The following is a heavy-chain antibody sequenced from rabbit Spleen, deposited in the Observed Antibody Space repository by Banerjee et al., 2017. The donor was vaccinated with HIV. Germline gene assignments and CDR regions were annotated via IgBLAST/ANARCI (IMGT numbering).Heavy chain of an antibody. V-gene: IGHV1S7*01. Sequence: QLMESGGRLVTPGGSLTLSCKASGFAFSSYGMSWVRQAPGKGLEWIGYIDPLFHTTYYASWVNGRFTISRHNAQNTLYLQLNSLTAADTATYFCARGTYNSYALWGQGTLVTVS. CDR1: GFAFSSYG. CDR2: IDPLFHTT. J-gene: IGHJ3*01. D-gene: IGHD6-1*01. CDR3: ARGTYNSYAL.